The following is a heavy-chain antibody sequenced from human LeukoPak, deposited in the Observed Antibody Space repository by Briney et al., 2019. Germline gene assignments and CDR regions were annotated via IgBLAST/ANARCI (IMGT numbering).Heavy chain of an antibody. CDR2: IYPGDSDT. V-gene: IGHV5-51*01. J-gene: IGHJ3*02. CDR1: GYSFTSYW. CDR3: ARTRSPGLDAFDI. Sequence: GESLKNSCKGSGYSFTSYWIGWVRQMPGKGLEWMGIIYPGDSDTRYSPSFQGQVTISVDKSISTAYLQWRSLKASDTAMYYCARTRSPGLDAFDIWGQGTMVTVSS.